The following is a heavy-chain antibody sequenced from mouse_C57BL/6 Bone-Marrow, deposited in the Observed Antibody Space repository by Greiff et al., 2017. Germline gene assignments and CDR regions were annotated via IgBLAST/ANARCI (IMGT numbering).Heavy chain of an antibody. CDR2: IWSGGST. CDR1: GFSLTSYG. V-gene: IGHV2-2*01. Sequence: VQVVESGPGLVHPSQSLSITCTVSGFSLTSYGVHWVRQSPGKGLEWLGVIWSGGSTDYNAAFISRLSISKDNSKSQVFFKMNSLQADDTAIYYCARRGYYYGSSYDWFAYWGQGTLVTVSA. CDR3: ARRGYYYGSSYDWFAY. D-gene: IGHD1-1*01. J-gene: IGHJ3*01.